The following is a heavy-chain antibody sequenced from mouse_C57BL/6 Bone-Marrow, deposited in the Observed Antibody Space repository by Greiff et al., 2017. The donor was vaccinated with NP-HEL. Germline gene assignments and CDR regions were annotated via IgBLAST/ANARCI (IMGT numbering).Heavy chain of an antibody. CDR3: ARDDDYGSRWDYYAVDY. V-gene: IGHV1-69*01. D-gene: IGHD1-1*01. J-gene: IGHJ4*01. CDR1: GYTFTSYW. Sequence: QVQLQQPGAELVMPGASVKLSCKASGYTFTSYWMHWVKQRPGQGLEWIGEIDPSDSYTNYNQKFKGKSTLTVDKSSSTAYMQLSSLTSEDSAVYYCARDDDYGSRWDYYAVDYWGQGTSVTVSS. CDR2: IDPSDSYT.